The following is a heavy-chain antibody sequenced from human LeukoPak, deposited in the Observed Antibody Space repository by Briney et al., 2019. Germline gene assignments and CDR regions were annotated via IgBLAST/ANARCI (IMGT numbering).Heavy chain of an antibody. Sequence: GRSLRLSCAASGFTFSSYGMHWVRQAPGKGLEWVAVISYDGSNKYYADSVKGRFTISRDNSKNTLYLQMNSLRAEDTAVYYCAKESRTDIVVVVAATKLGNYFDYWGQGTLVTVSS. CDR3: AKESRTDIVVVVAATKLGNYFDY. D-gene: IGHD2-15*01. CDR1: GFTFSSYG. CDR2: ISYDGSNK. V-gene: IGHV3-30*18. J-gene: IGHJ4*02.